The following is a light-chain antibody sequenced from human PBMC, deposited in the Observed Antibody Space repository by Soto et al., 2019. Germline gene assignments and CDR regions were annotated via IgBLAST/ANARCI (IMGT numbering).Light chain of an antibody. CDR1: QNLLHSNGYNY. J-gene: IGKJ4*01. CDR2: LGS. Sequence: IPSPRNSPVTAGGVASVACRSIQNLLHSNGYNYLDWYLQKPGQSPQLLIYLGSNRASGVPERFSGSGSGTDFPLKTTRPLVEDVGGSYYMQAPHTPLTLGGGTKVDIK. CDR3: MQAPHTPLT. V-gene: IGKV2-28*01.